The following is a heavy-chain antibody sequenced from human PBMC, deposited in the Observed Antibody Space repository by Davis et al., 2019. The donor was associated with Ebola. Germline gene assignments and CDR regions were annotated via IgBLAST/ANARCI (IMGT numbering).Heavy chain of an antibody. CDR2: ISGSGGST. Sequence: PGGSLRLSCAASGFTFGSYAMSWVRQAPGKGLEWVSAISGSGGSTYYADSVKGRFTISRDNSKNTLYLQMNSLRAEDTAVYYCANLDYGDNSGFDYWGQGTLVTVSS. D-gene: IGHD4-23*01. CDR1: GFTFGSYA. V-gene: IGHV3-23*01. CDR3: ANLDYGDNSGFDY. J-gene: IGHJ4*02.